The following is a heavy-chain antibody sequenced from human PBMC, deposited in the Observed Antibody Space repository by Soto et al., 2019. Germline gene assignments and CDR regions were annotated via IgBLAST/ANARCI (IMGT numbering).Heavy chain of an antibody. Sequence: GASVKVSCKASGYTFTGYYMHWVLQAPGQGLEWMGWINPNSGGTNYAQKFQGRVTMTRDTSISTAYMELSRLRSDDTAVYYCAIISSWHSYFDYWGQGTLVTVSS. V-gene: IGHV1-2*02. CDR3: AIISSWHSYFDY. CDR2: INPNSGGT. J-gene: IGHJ4*02. CDR1: GYTFTGYY. D-gene: IGHD6-13*01.